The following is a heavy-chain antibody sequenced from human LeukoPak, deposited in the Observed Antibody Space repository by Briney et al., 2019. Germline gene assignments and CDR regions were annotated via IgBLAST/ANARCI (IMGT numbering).Heavy chain of an antibody. CDR1: GFTFSSYG. Sequence: GGSLRLSCAASGFTFSSYGMHWVRQAPGKGLEWVAVISYDGSEKYYVDSVKGRFTISRDNAKNSLFLQMSSLRVEDTAIYYCARDYVWGSSESDYWGQGTLVTVSS. J-gene: IGHJ4*02. D-gene: IGHD7-27*01. CDR3: ARDYVWGSSESDY. V-gene: IGHV3-30*03. CDR2: ISYDGSEK.